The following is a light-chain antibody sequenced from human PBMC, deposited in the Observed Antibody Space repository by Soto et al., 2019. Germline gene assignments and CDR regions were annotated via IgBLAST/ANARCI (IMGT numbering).Light chain of an antibody. Sequence: QYALTQSASVSGSPGQSITISCTGNSSDAGSYNLVSWYQQHPGKAPKLMIYEGSKRPSGVSNRFSGSKSGNTASLTISGLQAEDEADYYCCSYAGSSTYVFGTGTKLTVL. J-gene: IGLJ1*01. CDR2: EGS. CDR1: SSDAGSYNL. V-gene: IGLV2-23*01. CDR3: CSYAGSSTYV.